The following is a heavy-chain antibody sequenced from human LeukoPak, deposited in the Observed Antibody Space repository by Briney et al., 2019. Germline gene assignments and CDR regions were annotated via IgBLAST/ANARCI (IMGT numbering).Heavy chain of an antibody. Sequence: ASVKVSCKASGYTFTNYGLSWVRQAPGQGLEWMGWISSYTGNTNYAQKLQGRVTMTTDTSTSTAYMELSSLRSEDTAVYYCARDIGEQWLAPFDYWGQGTLVTVSS. CDR3: ARDIGEQWLAPFDY. CDR1: GYTFTNYG. V-gene: IGHV1-18*01. J-gene: IGHJ4*02. CDR2: ISSYTGNT. D-gene: IGHD6-19*01.